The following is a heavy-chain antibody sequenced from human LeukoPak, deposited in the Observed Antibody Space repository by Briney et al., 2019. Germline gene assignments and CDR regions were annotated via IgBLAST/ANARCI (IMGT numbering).Heavy chain of an antibody. V-gene: IGHV3-11*01. Sequence: GGSLRLSCAASGFTFSQYWMSWVRQAPGKGLEWVSYISSSGSTIYYADSVKGRFTISRDNAKNSLYLQMNSLRAEDTAVYYCARRAGILTGYHYYYYMDVWGKGTTVTVSS. D-gene: IGHD3-9*01. CDR2: ISSSGSTI. J-gene: IGHJ6*03. CDR1: GFTFSQYW. CDR3: ARRAGILTGYHYYYYMDV.